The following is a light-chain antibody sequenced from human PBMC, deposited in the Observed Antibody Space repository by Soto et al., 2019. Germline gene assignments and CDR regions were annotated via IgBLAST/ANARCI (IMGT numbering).Light chain of an antibody. CDR1: QSISSW. CDR3: QQYNDNWT. CDR2: KAS. J-gene: IGKJ1*01. V-gene: IGKV1-5*03. Sequence: DIQMTQSPSTLSASVGDRVTITCRASQSISSWLAWYQQKLGKAPKLLIYKASTLQSGVPSRFSGSGSGTEFTLAISSLQPGDSATYYCQQYNDNWTFGQGTKVDIK.